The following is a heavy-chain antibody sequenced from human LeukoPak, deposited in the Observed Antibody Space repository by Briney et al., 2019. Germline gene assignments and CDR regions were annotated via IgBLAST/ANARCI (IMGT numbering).Heavy chain of an antibody. D-gene: IGHD3-22*01. J-gene: IGHJ3*01. CDR3: ARLLPDLRYDSTGHYTRSFDV. V-gene: IGHV4-59*08. CDR2: SYYRGSS. Sequence: PSETLSLTCSVSGGSIRNYYWTWVWQPQGKGLEWIGYSYYRGSSNYNPSLKSRVTISVDPSKNQFSLKLSSVTAADTAVYYCARLLPDLRYDSTGHYTRSFDVWGQGTLVTVSS. CDR1: GGSIRNYY.